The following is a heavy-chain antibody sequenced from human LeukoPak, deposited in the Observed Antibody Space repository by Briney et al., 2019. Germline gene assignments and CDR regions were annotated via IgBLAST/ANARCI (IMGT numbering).Heavy chain of an antibody. Sequence: TGGSLRLSCAASEFTFSSYGMSWVRQAPGKGLEWVSAISGSGGSTYYADSVKGRFTISRDNSKNTLYLQMNSLRAEDTAVYYCAKAGESGGPYSYGLAPFDYWGQGTLVTVSS. J-gene: IGHJ4*02. D-gene: IGHD5-18*01. CDR3: AKAGESGGPYSYGLAPFDY. CDR1: EFTFSSYG. CDR2: ISGSGGST. V-gene: IGHV3-23*01.